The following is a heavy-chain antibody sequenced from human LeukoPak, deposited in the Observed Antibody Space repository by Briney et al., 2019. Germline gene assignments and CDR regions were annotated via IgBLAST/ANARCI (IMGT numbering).Heavy chain of an antibody. CDR3: ARPRGCGTSRCNNFDY. D-gene: IGHD2-21*01. J-gene: IGHJ4*02. V-gene: IGHV3-7*01. CDR2: IKQDGSEK. Sequence: GGSLRLSCAASGFTFSSYWMSWVRQAPGKGLEWVANIKQDGSEKYYVDSVKGRFTISRDNAKNSLYLQMNRLRAEDTAVYYCARPRGCGTSRCNNFDYWGQGTLVTVSS. CDR1: GFTFSSYW.